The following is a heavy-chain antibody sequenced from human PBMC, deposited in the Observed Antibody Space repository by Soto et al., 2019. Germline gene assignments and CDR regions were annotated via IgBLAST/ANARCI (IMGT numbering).Heavy chain of an antibody. D-gene: IGHD2-8*01. CDR3: ARDGDSTNGVCRKNRADY. CDR2: IIPIFGIA. V-gene: IGHV1-69*08. CDR1: GGTFSSYT. Sequence: QVQLVQSEAEVKKPGSSVKVSCKASGGTFSSYTISWVRQAPGQGLEWVGRIIPIFGIANYAQKFQGRATITANKPSRTAYMELSSLRSEDTAVYYCARDGDSTNGVCRKNRADYWGQGTLVTVSS. J-gene: IGHJ4*02.